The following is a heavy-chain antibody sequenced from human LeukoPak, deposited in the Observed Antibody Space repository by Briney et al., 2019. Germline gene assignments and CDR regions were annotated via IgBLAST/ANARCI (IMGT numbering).Heavy chain of an antibody. CDR2: INTNTGNP. V-gene: IGHV7-4-1*02. Sequence: ASVKVSCKVSGDTLTELSIHWVRQAPGQGLEWMGWINTNTGNPTYAQGFTGRFVFSLDTSVSTAYLQISSLKAEDTAVYYCARRGALADHYYDSSPGGSDAFDIWGQGTMVTVSS. CDR1: GDTLTELS. D-gene: IGHD3-22*01. CDR3: ARRGALADHYYDSSPGGSDAFDI. J-gene: IGHJ3*02.